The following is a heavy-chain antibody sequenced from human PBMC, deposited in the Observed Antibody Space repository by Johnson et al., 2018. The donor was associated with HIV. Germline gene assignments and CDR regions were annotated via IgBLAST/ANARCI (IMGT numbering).Heavy chain of an antibody. Sequence: VQLLESGGGLVQPGGSLRLSCAASGFTFSSYAMSWVRQAPGKGLEWVSAISCSGGSTYYADSVKGRFTISRDNSKNTLYLQMGSLRAEDMAVYYCASVGRVPMGVAFDIWGQGTMVTVSS. CDR1: GFTFSSYA. CDR2: ISCSGGST. D-gene: IGHD3-16*01. V-gene: IGHV3-23*01. J-gene: IGHJ3*02. CDR3: ASVGRVPMGVAFDI.